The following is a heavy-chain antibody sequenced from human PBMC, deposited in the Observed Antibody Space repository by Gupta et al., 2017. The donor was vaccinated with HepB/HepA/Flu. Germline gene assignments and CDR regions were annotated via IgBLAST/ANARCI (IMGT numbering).Heavy chain of an antibody. CDR3: ARGGRISIFGVVQTRREYFQH. J-gene: IGHJ1*01. D-gene: IGHD3-3*01. CDR1: GGSFSGYY. V-gene: IGHV4-34*01. Sequence: QAQLQQWGAGLLKPSETLSLTCAVYGGSFSGYYWSWIRPPSGKGLEWIGEINHSGSTNYNSSLKSRVTISVDTSKNQFSLKLSSMTAADTAVYYCARGGRISIFGVVQTRREYFQHWGQGTLVTVSS. CDR2: INHSGST.